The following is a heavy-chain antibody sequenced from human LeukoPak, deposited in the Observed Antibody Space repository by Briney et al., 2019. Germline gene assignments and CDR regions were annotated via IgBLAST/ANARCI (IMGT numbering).Heavy chain of an antibody. CDR1: GGTFSSYA. V-gene: IGHV1-69*05. CDR3: ASHLEYNWNSGLGLD. Sequence: AASVKVSCKASGGTFSSYAISWVRQAPGQGLEWMGTIIPIFGTANYAQKFQGRVTITTDESTSTAYMELSSLRSEDTAVYYCASHLEYNWNSGLGLDWGQGTLVTVSS. J-gene: IGHJ4*02. CDR2: IIPIFGTA. D-gene: IGHD1-7*01.